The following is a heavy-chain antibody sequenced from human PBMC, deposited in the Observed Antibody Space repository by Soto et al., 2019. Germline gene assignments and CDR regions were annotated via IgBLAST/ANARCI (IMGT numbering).Heavy chain of an antibody. CDR2: INHSGST. CDR3: ARGGGEAVAGTLDY. J-gene: IGHJ4*02. D-gene: IGHD6-19*01. CDR1: GGSFSGYY. Sequence: QVQLQQWGAGLLKPSETLSLTCAVYGGSFSGYYWSWIRQPPGKGLEWIGEINHSGSTNYNPSLKSRVNISVDTSKNQFSLKLSSVTAADTAVYYCARGGGEAVAGTLDYWGQGTLVTVSS. V-gene: IGHV4-34*01.